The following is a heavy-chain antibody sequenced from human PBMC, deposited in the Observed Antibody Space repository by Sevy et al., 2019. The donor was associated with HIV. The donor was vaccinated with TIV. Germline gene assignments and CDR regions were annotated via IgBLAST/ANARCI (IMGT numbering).Heavy chain of an antibody. CDR3: ARHGTSIAARPVSDY. Sequence: ASVKVSCKASGGTFSSYAISWVRQAPGQGLEWMGGIIPIFGTANYAQKFQGRVTITADESTSTAYMELSSLRSEDTAVYYCARHGTSIAARPVSDYWGQGTLVTVSS. D-gene: IGHD6-6*01. J-gene: IGHJ4*02. V-gene: IGHV1-69*13. CDR2: IIPIFGTA. CDR1: GGTFSSYA.